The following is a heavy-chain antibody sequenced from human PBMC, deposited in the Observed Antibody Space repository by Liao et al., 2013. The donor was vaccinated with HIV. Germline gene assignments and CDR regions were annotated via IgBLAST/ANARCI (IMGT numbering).Heavy chain of an antibody. CDR3: ASLTRYEGFFDY. CDR1: GGSISSDSYY. Sequence: QLQLQESGPGLVKPSETLSLTCTVSGGSISSDSYYWAWIRQPPGKGLEWIGSLYYSGSTFHNPSLKSRLTISADTSKNHFSLKLTSVTAADTAVYYCASLTRYEGFFDYWGRGNPSVTVSS. CDR2: LYYSGST. J-gene: IGHJ4*02. V-gene: IGHV4-39*07. D-gene: IGHD5-12*01.